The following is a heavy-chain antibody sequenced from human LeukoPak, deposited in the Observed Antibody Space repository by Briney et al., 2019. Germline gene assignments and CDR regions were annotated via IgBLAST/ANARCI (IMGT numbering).Heavy chain of an antibody. D-gene: IGHD1-14*01. J-gene: IGHJ4*02. CDR3: ARDRYPRSVNYFDY. CDR2: IYYSGST. Sequence: SETLSLTCTVSGGSISSSSYYWGWIRQPPGKGLEWIGSIYYSGSTYYNPSLKSRVTISVDTSKNQFSLTLSSVTAADTAVYYCARDRYPRSVNYFDYWGQGTLVTVSS. V-gene: IGHV4-39*07. CDR1: GGSISSSSYY.